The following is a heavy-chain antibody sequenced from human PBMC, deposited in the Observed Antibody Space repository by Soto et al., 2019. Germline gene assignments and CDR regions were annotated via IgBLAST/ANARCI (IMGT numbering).Heavy chain of an antibody. V-gene: IGHV4-34*01. CDR1: GGSFSGYY. CDR3: ARVARDLRYFDWLSRQGVFSV. CDR2: INHSGST. Sequence: PSETLSLTCAVYGGSFSGYYWSWIRQPPGKGLEWIGEINHSGSTNYNPSLKSRVTISVDTSKNQFSLKLSSVTAADTAVYYCARVARDLRYFDWLSRQGVFSVWGKGTTVTVSS. J-gene: IGHJ6*04. D-gene: IGHD3-9*01.